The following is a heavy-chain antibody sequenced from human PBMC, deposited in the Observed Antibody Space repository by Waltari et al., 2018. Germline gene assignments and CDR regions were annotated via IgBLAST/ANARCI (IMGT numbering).Heavy chain of an antibody. V-gene: IGHV4-4*02. CDR1: GHSFSRSDW. J-gene: IGHJ4*02. CDR2: ISHYGTT. Sequence: QVQLQESGPGLVKPSGTLSLTCAVSGHSFSRSDWWSWVRQSPGKGLEWVGEISHYGTTKYNPSLKSRVTISLDTSKSHFSLNLSAVTAAGTAVYYCARVLLGCSYTSCYLDNWGPGSLVTFSP. CDR3: ARVLLGCSYTSCYLDN. D-gene: IGHD2-2*01.